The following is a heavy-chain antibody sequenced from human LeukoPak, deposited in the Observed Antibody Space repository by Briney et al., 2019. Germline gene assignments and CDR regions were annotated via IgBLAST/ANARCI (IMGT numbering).Heavy chain of an antibody. D-gene: IGHD1-1*01. J-gene: IGHJ6*03. V-gene: IGHV3-13*01. CDR1: GFTFRSFD. Sequence: GGSLRLSYAASGFTFRSFDMHWVRQPTGQGLEWVSTIGTASDTYYPGSVEGRFTLSRDNAKNSLYLQMNSLTAGDTAVYYCARGPPRGKYYYMDVWGKGTTVTVSS. CDR3: ARGPPRGKYYYMDV. CDR2: IGTASDT.